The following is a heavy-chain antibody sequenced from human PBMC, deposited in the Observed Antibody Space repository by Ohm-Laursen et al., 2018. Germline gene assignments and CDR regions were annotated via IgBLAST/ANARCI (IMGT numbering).Heavy chain of an antibody. CDR2: IGGSGDST. J-gene: IGHJ6*02. CDR1: GFSFSSYA. Sequence: SLRLSCSASGFSFSSYAMSWVRQAPGKGLEWVSGIGGSGDSTYYADSVKGRFTISRDNSKNTLYLQMISLRAEDTAVYYCARDPGDGMDVWGQGTTVTVSS. D-gene: IGHD3-10*01. CDR3: ARDPGDGMDV. V-gene: IGHV3-23*01.